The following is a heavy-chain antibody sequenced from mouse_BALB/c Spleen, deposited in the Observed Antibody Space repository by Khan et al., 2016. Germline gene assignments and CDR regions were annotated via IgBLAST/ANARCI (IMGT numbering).Heavy chain of an antibody. V-gene: IGHV14-3*02. CDR3: ARDYCGSRWYFDV. CDR1: GFNIKDTY. J-gene: IGHJ1*01. D-gene: IGHD1-1*01. Sequence: VQLKQSGAELVKPGASVKLSCTVSGFNIKDTYMYWVKQRPEQGLEWIGRIDPANGNSKYDPKFQGKATITADTSSNTAYLQLSSLTSEDTAVYYCARDYCGSRWYFDVWGAGTTVTVSS. CDR2: IDPANGNS.